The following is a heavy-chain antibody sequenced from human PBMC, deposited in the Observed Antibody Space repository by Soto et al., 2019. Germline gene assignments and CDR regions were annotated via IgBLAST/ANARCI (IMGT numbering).Heavy chain of an antibody. V-gene: IGHV1-18*01. CDR1: GYTFTTYG. Sequence: QVQLVQSGAEVKKPGASVKVSCKSSGYTFTTYGISWVRQAPGQGLEWMGWISGYNGNTKYAQKFQGRVTMTTETSTSTAYMDLRSLRSDDTAVYYCAGEGEMPYYYYGMDVWGQGTTVTVYS. CDR3: AGEGEMPYYYYGMDV. J-gene: IGHJ6*02. CDR2: ISGYNGNT. D-gene: IGHD3-16*01.